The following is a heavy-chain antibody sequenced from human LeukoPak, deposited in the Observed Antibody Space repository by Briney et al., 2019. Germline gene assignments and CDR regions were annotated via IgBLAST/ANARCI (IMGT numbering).Heavy chain of an antibody. D-gene: IGHD6-19*01. V-gene: IGHV4-4*07. CDR2: IYTSGST. Sequence: KASETLSLTCTVSGGSISSYYWSWIRQPAGKGLEWIGRIYTSGSTNYNPSLKSRVTMSVDTSKNQFSLKLSSVTAADTAVYYCARLKARYSSGWYFDYWGQGTLVTVSS. J-gene: IGHJ4*02. CDR1: GGSISSYY. CDR3: ARLKARYSSGWYFDY.